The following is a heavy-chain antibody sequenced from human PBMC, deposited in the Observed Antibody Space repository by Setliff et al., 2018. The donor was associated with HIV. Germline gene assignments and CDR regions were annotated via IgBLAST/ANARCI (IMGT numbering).Heavy chain of an antibody. V-gene: IGHV4-4*07. J-gene: IGHJ5*02. CDR3: ARDRHYSGLGSYGP. CDR2: IFRSGTT. CDR1: GGSFGDYH. Sequence: KPSETLSLTCTISGGSFGDYHWSWIRQPAGRGLEWIGRIFRSGTTDYKFSLKSRVTISIDTSRNQFSLRLTSVTAEDTAVYYCARDRHYSGLGSYGPWGPGTLVTVS. D-gene: IGHD3-10*01.